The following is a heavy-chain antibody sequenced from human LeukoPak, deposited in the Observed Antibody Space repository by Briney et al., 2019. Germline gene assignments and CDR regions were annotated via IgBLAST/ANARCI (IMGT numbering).Heavy chain of an antibody. CDR3: ARAAYSSTWYSRYFDL. D-gene: IGHD6-13*01. CDR1: GGSISSYY. J-gene: IGHJ2*01. V-gene: IGHV4-4*07. Sequence: SETLSLTCTVSGGSISSYYWSWIRQPAGKGLEWIGRIYTSGSTNYNPSLKSRVTMSVDTSKNQFSLKLSSVTAADTAAYYCARAAYSSTWYSRYFDLWGRGTLVTVSS. CDR2: IYTSGST.